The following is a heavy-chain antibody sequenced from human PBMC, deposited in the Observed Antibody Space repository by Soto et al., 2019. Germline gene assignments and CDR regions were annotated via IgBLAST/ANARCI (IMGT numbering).Heavy chain of an antibody. V-gene: IGHV5-10-1*01. CDR1: GYSCTSYW. CDR3: ARLGPGGYSYCYVDY. D-gene: IGHD5-18*01. Sequence: PGESLKIPCKGPGYSCTSYWISWVRQMPGKGLEWMGRIDPSDSYTNYSPSFQGHVTISADKSISTAYLQWISLKASDTAMYYCARLGPGGYSYCYVDYWGQGTLVTVSS. CDR2: IDPSDSYT. J-gene: IGHJ4*02.